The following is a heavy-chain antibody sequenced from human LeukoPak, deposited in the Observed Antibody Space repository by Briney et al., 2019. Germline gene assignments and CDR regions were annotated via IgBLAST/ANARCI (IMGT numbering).Heavy chain of an antibody. D-gene: IGHD3-22*01. Sequence: SETLSLTCTVSGGSISAYFWSWIRQPPGKGLEWVRYISHRGDTNYSPSLKSRVTISVDTSKNQISLNLGSVTAADTAVYYCARPNYESSGHDAFDIWGRGTMVTVSS. CDR2: ISHRGDT. CDR3: ARPNYESSGHDAFDI. V-gene: IGHV4-59*08. CDR1: GGSISAYF. J-gene: IGHJ3*02.